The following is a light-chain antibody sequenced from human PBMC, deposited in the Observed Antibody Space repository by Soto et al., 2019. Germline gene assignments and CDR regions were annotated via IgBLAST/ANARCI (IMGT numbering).Light chain of an antibody. CDR1: QSVTNN. CDR2: GAS. V-gene: IGKV3-15*01. CDR3: QTELT. J-gene: IGKJ4*01. Sequence: EIVMTQSPVTLSVSPGERATLSCRASQSVTNNLAWYQQKPGQPPRLLIYGASTRATGVPARFSGSGSGTEFTLTISSLQSEDFAVYYCQTELTFGGGPKVGIK.